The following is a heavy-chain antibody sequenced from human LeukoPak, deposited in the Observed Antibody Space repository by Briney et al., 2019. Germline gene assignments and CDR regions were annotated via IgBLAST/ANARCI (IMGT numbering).Heavy chain of an antibody. D-gene: IGHD5-12*01. CDR3: ARESGYAVGDF. J-gene: IGHJ4*02. CDR1: GFSVRSNY. CDR2: IYNDGST. V-gene: IGHV3-53*01. Sequence: GGSLRLSCTASGFSVRSNYMSWFRQAPGRGLEWASVIYNDGSTYYADSVKGRFIISKDTSKNTLYLQMNNLRADDTAFYYCARESGYAVGDFWGRGTLVTVSS.